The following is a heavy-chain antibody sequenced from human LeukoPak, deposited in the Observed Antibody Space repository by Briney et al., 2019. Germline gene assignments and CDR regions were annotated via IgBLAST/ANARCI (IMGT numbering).Heavy chain of an antibody. J-gene: IGHJ3*02. CDR1: GGSLSGYY. V-gene: IGHV4-34*01. CDR2: INHSGST. CDR3: ARGGAVNGFDI. Sequence: SETLSLTCAVYGGSLSGYYWSWIRQPPGKGLEWIGEINHSGSTNYNPSLKSRVTISVDTSKTHFSLNLTSVTAADTAVYYCARGGAVNGFDIWGQGTRVTVSS. D-gene: IGHD2-8*01.